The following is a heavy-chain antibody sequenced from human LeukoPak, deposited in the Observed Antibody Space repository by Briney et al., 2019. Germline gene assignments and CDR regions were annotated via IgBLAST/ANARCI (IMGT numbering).Heavy chain of an antibody. J-gene: IGHJ4*02. D-gene: IGHD6-13*01. CDR3: AKEWSSSWRELDY. CDR2: ISSSSSYI. CDR1: GFTFSSYS. V-gene: IGHV3-21*04. Sequence: GGSLRLSCAASGFTFSSYSMNWVRQAPGKGLEWVSSISSSSSYIYYADSVKGRFTISRDNSKNTLYLQMNSLRAEDTAVYYCAKEWSSSWRELDYWGQGTLVTVSS.